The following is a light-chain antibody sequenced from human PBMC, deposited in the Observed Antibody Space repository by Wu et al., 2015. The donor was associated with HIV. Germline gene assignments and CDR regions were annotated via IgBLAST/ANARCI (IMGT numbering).Light chain of an antibody. CDR3: QQYNSYRSLT. CDR1: RVLRL. Sequence: GDRVDHHLRPVRVLRLVGLVISKNHGKAPKLLIYKASILNSGVSSRFSGSGSETEFALTISSLQPDDSANYFCQQYNSYRSLTFGGGTKVEIK. CDR2: KAS. V-gene: IGKV1-5*03. J-gene: IGKJ4*01.